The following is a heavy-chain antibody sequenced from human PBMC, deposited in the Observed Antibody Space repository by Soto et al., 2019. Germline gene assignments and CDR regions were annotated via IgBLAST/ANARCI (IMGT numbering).Heavy chain of an antibody. CDR3: AWVRGNQLLGWFDP. D-gene: IGHD2-2*01. V-gene: IGHV4-30-4*01. Sequence: SETLSLTCTVSGGSISSGNYYWSWIRQPPGKGLEWIGCIYHSGATYYNPSLKSRVTISVDRSKNQFSLRLTSVTAADTAVYYCAWVRGNQLLGWFDPWGQGTLVTVS. CDR2: IYHSGAT. J-gene: IGHJ5*02. CDR1: GGSISSGNYY.